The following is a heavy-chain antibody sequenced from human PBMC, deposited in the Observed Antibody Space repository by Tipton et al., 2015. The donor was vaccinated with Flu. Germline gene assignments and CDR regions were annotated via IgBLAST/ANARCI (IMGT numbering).Heavy chain of an antibody. CDR3: ARVKYFGSCSGGSCSPVYWYFDL. J-gene: IGHJ2*01. CDR2: INQSGSS. D-gene: IGHD2-15*01. Sequence: TLSLTCAVYGGSISGDHWSWIRQPPGKGLEWVGEINQSGSSNYNPSLNSRVTISVDTSRSQFSLKLSSVTAADTAVYYCARVKYFGSCSGGSCSPVYWYFDLWGRGTLVTVSS. V-gene: IGHV4-34*01. CDR1: GGSISGDH.